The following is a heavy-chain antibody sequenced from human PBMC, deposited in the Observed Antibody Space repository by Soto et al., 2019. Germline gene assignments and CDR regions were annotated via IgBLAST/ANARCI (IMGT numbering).Heavy chain of an antibody. V-gene: IGHV3-74*01. CDR2: INSDGSST. D-gene: IGHD2-8*01. J-gene: IGHJ6*02. CDR3: ARGYCTNGVCFRVGMDV. CDR1: GFTFSSYW. Sequence: PGGSLRLSCAASGFTFSSYWMHWVRQAPGKGLVWVSRINSDGSSTSYADSVKGRFTISRDNAKNTLYLQMNSLRAEDTAVYYCARGYCTNGVCFRVGMDVWGQGTTVTVSS.